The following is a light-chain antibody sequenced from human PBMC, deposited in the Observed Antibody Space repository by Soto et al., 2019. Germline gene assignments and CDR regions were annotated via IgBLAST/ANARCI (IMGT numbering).Light chain of an antibody. V-gene: IGKV3-20*01. CDR1: QSVSSSY. Sequence: EIVLTQSPGTLSLSPGERATLSCRASQSVSSSYLAWYQQKPGQAPRLLIYGASSRATGIPDRFSGSGSGTDFTLTISSLESEDFAVYYCQQYGSSPFTFGPWTKWISN. J-gene: IGKJ3*01. CDR2: GAS. CDR3: QQYGSSPFT.